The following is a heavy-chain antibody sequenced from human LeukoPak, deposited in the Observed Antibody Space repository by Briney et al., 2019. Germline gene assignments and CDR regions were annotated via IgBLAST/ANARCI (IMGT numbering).Heavy chain of an antibody. CDR1: GFSFSTYW. CDR3: AKDSRVRYFDWLFDY. D-gene: IGHD3-9*01. CDR2: IHQDGSEK. V-gene: IGHV3-7*01. J-gene: IGHJ4*02. Sequence: PGGSLRLSCAASGFSFSTYWMSWVRQAPGKGLEWVANIHQDGSEKYYVDSVKGRFTISRDNAKNSLYLQMNSLRAEDTAVYYCAKDSRVRYFDWLFDYWGQGTLVTASS.